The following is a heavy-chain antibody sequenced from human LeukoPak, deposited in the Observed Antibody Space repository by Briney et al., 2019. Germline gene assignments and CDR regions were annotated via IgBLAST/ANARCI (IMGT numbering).Heavy chain of an antibody. CDR3: VSQEVVPH. CDR1: GFSFTNYW. J-gene: IGHJ4*02. D-gene: IGHD2-15*01. CDR2: VKEDGTTK. Sequence: GGSLRLSCAASGFSFTNYWMSRVRQAPGKGLEWVANVKEDGTTKQYVDSVKGRFTISRDYAKNSLYLQMDSLRAEDTAVYYCVSQEVVPHWGQGTLVSVSS. V-gene: IGHV3-7*01.